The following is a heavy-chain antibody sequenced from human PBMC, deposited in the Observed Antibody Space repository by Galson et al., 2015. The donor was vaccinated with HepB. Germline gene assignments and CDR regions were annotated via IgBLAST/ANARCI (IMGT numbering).Heavy chain of an antibody. Sequence: SLRLSCAASGFTFSSYAMSWVRQAPGKGLEWVSAISGSGGSTYYADSVKGRFTISRDNSKNTLYLQMNSLRAEDTAVYYCAKRRGDWGSYRQPWEGGYYFDYWGQGTLVTVSS. J-gene: IGHJ4*02. CDR2: ISGSGGST. D-gene: IGHD3-16*02. CDR1: GFTFSSYA. V-gene: IGHV3-23*01. CDR3: AKRRGDWGSYRQPWEGGYYFDY.